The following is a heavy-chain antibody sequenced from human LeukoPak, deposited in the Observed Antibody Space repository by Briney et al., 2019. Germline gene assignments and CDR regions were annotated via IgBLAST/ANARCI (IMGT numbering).Heavy chain of an antibody. CDR3: ARDLRRLTTVRSENFDY. D-gene: IGHD4-11*01. CDR1: GYTFTSYG. V-gene: IGHV1-18*01. Sequence: ASVKVSCKASGYTFTSYGISWVRQAPGQGLEWMGWISAYNGNTNYAQKLQGRVTMTTDTSTSTAYMELRSLRSDDTAVYYCARDLRRLTTVRSENFDYWGQGTLVTVSS. CDR2: ISAYNGNT. J-gene: IGHJ4*02.